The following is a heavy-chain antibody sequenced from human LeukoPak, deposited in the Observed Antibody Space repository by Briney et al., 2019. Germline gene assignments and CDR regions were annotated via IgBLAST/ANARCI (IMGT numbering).Heavy chain of an antibody. Sequence: ASVKVSCKVSGYTLTELSMHWVRQAPGKGLEWMGGFDPEDGETIYAQKFQGRVTMTEDTSTDTAYMELSSLRSEDTAVYYCATEWLVRGFKRRIYGMDAWGQGTTVTVSS. D-gene: IGHD3-10*01. CDR1: GYTLTELS. J-gene: IGHJ6*02. V-gene: IGHV1-24*01. CDR2: FDPEDGET. CDR3: ATEWLVRGFKRRIYGMDA.